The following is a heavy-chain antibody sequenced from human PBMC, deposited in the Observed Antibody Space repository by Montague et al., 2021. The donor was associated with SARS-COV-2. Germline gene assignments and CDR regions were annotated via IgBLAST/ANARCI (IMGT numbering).Heavy chain of an antibody. CDR3: ARADFWSGYYYFDY. CDR2: IYTSGST. V-gene: IGHV4-61*02. CDR1: GGSISSGSYY. D-gene: IGHD3-3*01. J-gene: IGHJ4*02. Sequence: TLSLTCTVSGGSISSGSYYWIWIRQPAGKGLEWIGRIYTSGSTNYNPSLKSRVTISVDTSKNQFSLKLSSVTAADTAVYYCARADFWSGYYYFDYWGQGTMVTVSS.